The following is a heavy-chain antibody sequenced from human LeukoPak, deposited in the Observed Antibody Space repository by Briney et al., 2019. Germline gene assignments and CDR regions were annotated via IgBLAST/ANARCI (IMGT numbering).Heavy chain of an antibody. CDR1: GYTFTRYD. V-gene: IGHV1-8*01. CDR3: ARVADGTYYYDSSGYYFDY. J-gene: IGHJ4*02. D-gene: IGHD3-22*01. Sequence: ASVKVSCKASGYTFTRYDTNWVRQATGQGVERMGWMNPNSANTGYAQKFQGRVTMTRNTSISTAYMELSSLRSGDTAVYYCARVADGTYYYDSSGYYFDYWGQGTLVTVSS. CDR2: MNPNSANT.